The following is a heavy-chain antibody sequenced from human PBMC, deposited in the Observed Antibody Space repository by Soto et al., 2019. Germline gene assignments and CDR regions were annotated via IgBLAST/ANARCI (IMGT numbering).Heavy chain of an antibody. Sequence: QVQLQESGPGLVKPSQTLSLTCTVSGGSISSGGYYWSWIRQHPGKGLEWIGYIYYSGSTYYNPSLKSRVTISVDTSKNQFSLKLSSVTAADTAVYYCARDEYGDSNYYYYGMDVWGQGTTVTVSS. D-gene: IGHD4-17*01. CDR1: GGSISSGGYY. J-gene: IGHJ6*02. V-gene: IGHV4-31*03. CDR2: IYYSGST. CDR3: ARDEYGDSNYYYYGMDV.